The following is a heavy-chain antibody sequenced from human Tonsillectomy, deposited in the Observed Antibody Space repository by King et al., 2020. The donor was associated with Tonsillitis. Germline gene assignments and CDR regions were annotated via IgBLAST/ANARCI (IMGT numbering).Heavy chain of an antibody. J-gene: IGHJ4*02. CDR3: ERAALPPPLFYFDN. V-gene: IGHV1-18*04. CDR1: NYTFTSYG. Sequence: VQLVESGAEVKKPGASVKVSCKASNYTFTSYGISWVRQAPGQGLEWMGWISPYNGNTYYAQKFQGRVTMTTDTSTNTAYMELRSLKSDDTAVYYCERAALPPPLFYFDNWGQAPLVPFPS. CDR2: ISPYNGNT.